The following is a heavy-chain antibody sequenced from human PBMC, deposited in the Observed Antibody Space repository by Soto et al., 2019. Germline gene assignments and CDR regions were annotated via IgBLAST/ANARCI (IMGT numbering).Heavy chain of an antibody. J-gene: IGHJ5*02. D-gene: IGHD2-2*01. CDR2: ISLYSDGT. CDR1: GYTFSNYG. V-gene: IGHV1-18*01. CDR3: ARVVPGAEAWFGP. Sequence: QVQLVQSGGEVKRPGASVKVSCKTSGYTFSNYGITWVRQAPGQPLEWLGWISLYSDGTNYGQKFQGRVSMTTDTSTTTAYMELRSLRSDDTAVYYCARVVPGAEAWFGPWGQGTLVTVSS.